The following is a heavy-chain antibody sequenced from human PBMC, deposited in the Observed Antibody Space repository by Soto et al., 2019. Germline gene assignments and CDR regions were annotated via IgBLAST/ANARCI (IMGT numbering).Heavy chain of an antibody. V-gene: IGHV3-48*01. D-gene: IGHD6-19*01. Sequence: EVQLVESGGGLVQPGGSLRLSCIGSGFPFSGYSMNWVRQTPGKGLEWLSYINPTSDAIYYADSVKGRFTISRDNAKNSLFLQMNGLRAEDTAVYYCAGPDRVAVAVSFDYWGRGTLVTVSS. CDR2: INPTSDAI. CDR3: AGPDRVAVAVSFDY. CDR1: GFPFSGYS. J-gene: IGHJ4*02.